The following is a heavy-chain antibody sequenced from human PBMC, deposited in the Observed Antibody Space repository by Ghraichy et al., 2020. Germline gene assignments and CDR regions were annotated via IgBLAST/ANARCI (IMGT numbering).Heavy chain of an antibody. V-gene: IGHV1-18*01. CDR3: ARDGTTAGYYYFGMDG. Sequence: ASVKVSCKASGYTFTSYGISWVRQAPGQGLEWMGWISTYSGNTNYAQSLQGRVTMTTDTSTTTAYMELRSLRSDDTAVYYCARDGTTAGYYYFGMDGWGQGTTVTVSS. D-gene: IGHD1-1*01. CDR2: ISTYSGNT. J-gene: IGHJ6*02. CDR1: GYTFTSYG.